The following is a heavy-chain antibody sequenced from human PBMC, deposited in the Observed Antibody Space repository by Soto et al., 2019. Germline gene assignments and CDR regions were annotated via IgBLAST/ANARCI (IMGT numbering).Heavy chain of an antibody. J-gene: IGHJ6*02. CDR2: ISAYNGNT. D-gene: IGHD5-18*01. CDR3: ARMDIQLWETEGVRGYYYYGMDV. V-gene: IGHV1-18*01. CDR1: GYTFTSYG. Sequence: QVQLVQSGAEVKKPGASVKVSCKASGYTFTSYGISWVRQAPGQGLEWMGWISAYNGNTNYAQKLQGRVTMTTDTSTSTAYMELRSLRSDDTAVYYGARMDIQLWETEGVRGYYYYGMDVWGQGTTVTVSS.